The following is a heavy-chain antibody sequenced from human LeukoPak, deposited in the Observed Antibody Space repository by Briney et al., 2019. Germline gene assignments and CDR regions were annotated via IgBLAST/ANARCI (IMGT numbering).Heavy chain of an antibody. J-gene: IGHJ4*02. D-gene: IGHD1-26*01. Sequence: SETLSLTCTVSGGSISSYYWSWIRQSPGKGLEWIGYIYYSGSTNYNPSLKSRVTISVDTSKNQFSLKLSSVTAADTAVYYCARHLSRYSGSFNFDYWGQGTLVTVSS. CDR1: GGSISSYY. V-gene: IGHV4-59*08. CDR3: ARHLSRYSGSFNFDY. CDR2: IYYSGST.